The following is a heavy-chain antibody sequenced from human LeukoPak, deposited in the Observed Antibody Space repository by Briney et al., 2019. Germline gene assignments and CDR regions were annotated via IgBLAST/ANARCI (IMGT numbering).Heavy chain of an antibody. D-gene: IGHD6-19*01. CDR3: ARGRYSSGCDY. Sequence: SETLSLTCAVYGGSFSGYYWSWIRQPPGKGLERIGEINHSGSTNYNPSLKSRVTISVDTSKNQFSLKLSSVTAADTAVYYCARGRYSSGCDYWGQGTLVTVSS. J-gene: IGHJ4*02. CDR2: INHSGST. V-gene: IGHV4-34*01. CDR1: GGSFSGYY.